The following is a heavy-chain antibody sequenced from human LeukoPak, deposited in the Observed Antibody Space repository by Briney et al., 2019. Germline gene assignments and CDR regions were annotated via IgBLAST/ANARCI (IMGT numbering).Heavy chain of an antibody. CDR2: IKQDGSEK. J-gene: IGHJ4*02. CDR1: GFSFSGYW. Sequence: GGSLRLSCVGSGFSFSGYWMSWVRQAPGKGLEWVANIKQDGSEKYYVDSVKGRITISRDNAKNSLYLQMNSLRAEDTAVYYCARRYFDYWGQGTLVTVSS. V-gene: IGHV3-7*01. CDR3: ARRYFDY.